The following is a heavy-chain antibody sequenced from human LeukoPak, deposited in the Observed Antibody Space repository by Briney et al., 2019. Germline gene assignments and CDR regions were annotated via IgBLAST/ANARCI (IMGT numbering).Heavy chain of an antibody. J-gene: IGHJ4*02. CDR1: GGSISSYY. CDR3: ARETGGQWLVPAPWDY. Sequence: SETLSLTCTVSGGSISSYYWSWIRQPAGKGLEWIGRIYASGSTNYNPSLKSRVTMSVDTSKNQFSLKLSSVTAADTAVYYCARETGGQWLVPAPWDYWGQGTLVTVSS. V-gene: IGHV4-4*07. CDR2: IYASGST. D-gene: IGHD6-19*01.